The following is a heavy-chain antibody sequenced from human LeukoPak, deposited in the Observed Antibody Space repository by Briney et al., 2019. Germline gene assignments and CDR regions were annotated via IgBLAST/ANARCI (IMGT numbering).Heavy chain of an antibody. Sequence: SETLSLTCAVYGGSFSGYYWSWIRQPPGKGLEWIGEINHSGSTNHNPSLKSRVTISVDTSKNQFSLKLSSVTAADTAVYYCARVLYYGSGSYYQAPYYFDYWGQGTLVTVSS. CDR2: INHSGST. CDR3: ARVLYYGSGSYYQAPYYFDY. J-gene: IGHJ4*02. D-gene: IGHD3-10*01. CDR1: GGSFSGYY. V-gene: IGHV4-34*01.